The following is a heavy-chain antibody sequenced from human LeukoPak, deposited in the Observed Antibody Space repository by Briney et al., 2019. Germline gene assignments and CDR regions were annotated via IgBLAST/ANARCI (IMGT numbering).Heavy chain of an antibody. CDR2: INHSGST. Sequence: SETLSLTCAVYGGSFSGYYWSWIRQPPGKGLEWIGEINHSGSTNYNPSLKSRVTISVDTSKNQFSLKLSSVTAADTAVYYCARGARDIVVVPAAKPWFDPWGQGTLDTVSS. V-gene: IGHV4-34*01. CDR1: GGSFSGYY. J-gene: IGHJ5*02. D-gene: IGHD2-2*01. CDR3: ARGARDIVVVPAAKPWFDP.